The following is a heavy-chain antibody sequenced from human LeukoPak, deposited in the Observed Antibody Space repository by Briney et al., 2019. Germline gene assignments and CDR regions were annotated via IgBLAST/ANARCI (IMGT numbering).Heavy chain of an antibody. V-gene: IGHV1-2*06. CDR1: GYTLTGYH. D-gene: IGHD1-20*01. CDR3: ARGRADRYNWNDGPDY. CDR2: INPNSGGT. J-gene: IGHJ4*02. Sequence: GASVKVSCKASGYTLTGYHLHWVRQAPGQGLEWMGRINPNSGGTNYAQKFQGRVTMTRDTSINTAYMELSSLRSDDTAVYYCARGRADRYNWNDGPDYWGQGTLVTVSS.